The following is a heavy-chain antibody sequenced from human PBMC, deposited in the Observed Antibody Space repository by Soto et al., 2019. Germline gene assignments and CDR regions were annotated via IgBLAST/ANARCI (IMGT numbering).Heavy chain of an antibody. J-gene: IGHJ6*03. D-gene: IGHD4-17*01. CDR1: GFSLSTTGVA. Sequence: QITLKESGPTLVNPTQTLALTCTFSGFSLSTTGVAVGWIRQPPGKALEWLALFYWDDDKRYSPSLKSRLTIMKDTSKNQVVLTMTNMAPLDTATYYCAHTTRLSTVASGVHYYYMDVWDKGTTVTVSS. CDR3: AHTTRLSTVASGVHYYYMDV. V-gene: IGHV2-5*02. CDR2: FYWDDDK.